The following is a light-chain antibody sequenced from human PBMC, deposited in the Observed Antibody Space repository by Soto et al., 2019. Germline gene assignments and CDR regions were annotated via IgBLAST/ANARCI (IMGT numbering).Light chain of an antibody. V-gene: IGKV1-39*01. CDR2: AAS. CDR3: QQSYSALVA. J-gene: IGKJ1*01. Sequence: DFQMTQSPSSLSASVGDRVTITCRAPQSISRSLNWYQQKPGKAPELLIYAASSLQSGVPSRFSGSGSGTDFTLTISSLQPEDSATYYCQQSYSALVAFGQGTKVDI. CDR1: QSISRS.